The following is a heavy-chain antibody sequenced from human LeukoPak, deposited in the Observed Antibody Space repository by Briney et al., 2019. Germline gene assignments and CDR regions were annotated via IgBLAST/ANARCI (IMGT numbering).Heavy chain of an antibody. CDR2: INAGNGKT. CDR1: GYTFTTYP. CDR3: ARDQPLLDY. Sequence: GASVKVSCKASGYTFTTYPMHGVRQARGQRLEWMGWINAGNGKTKYSQKFQGRVTITRDTSASTAYMELSRLRSEDTAVYYCARDQPLLDYWGQGTLVTVSS. J-gene: IGHJ4*02. V-gene: IGHV1-3*01.